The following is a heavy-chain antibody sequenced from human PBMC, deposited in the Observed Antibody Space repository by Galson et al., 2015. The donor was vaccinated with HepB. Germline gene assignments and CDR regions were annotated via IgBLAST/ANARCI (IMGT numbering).Heavy chain of an antibody. J-gene: IGHJ1*01. Sequence: SLRLSCAASGFTFSNYAMSWVRQAPGKGLEWVSAISGGGSYTYYADSVKGRFTISRDNSRNTLYLQLSSLRAEDTALYYCAREGLEGYSSSYLHWGQGPLVTVSS. V-gene: IGHV3-23*01. CDR3: AREGLEGYSSSYLH. D-gene: IGHD6-13*01. CDR1: GFTFSNYA. CDR2: ISGGGSYT.